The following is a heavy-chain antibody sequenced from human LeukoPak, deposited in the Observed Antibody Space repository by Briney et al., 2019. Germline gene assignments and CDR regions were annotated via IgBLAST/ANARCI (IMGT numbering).Heavy chain of an antibody. CDR1: GGSISSGDYY. Sequence: SQTLSLTCTVSGGSISSGDYYWGWIRQPPGKGLEWIGYIYYSGSTYYTPSLKSRVTISVDTSKNQFSLKLSSVTVADTAVYYCARDWDYWGQGTLVTVPS. V-gene: IGHV4-30-4*01. J-gene: IGHJ4*02. CDR2: IYYSGST. CDR3: ARDWDY.